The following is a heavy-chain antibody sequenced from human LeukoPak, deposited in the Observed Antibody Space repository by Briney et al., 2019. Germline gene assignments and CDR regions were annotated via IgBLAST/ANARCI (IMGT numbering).Heavy chain of an antibody. J-gene: IGHJ6*02. CDR3: ARVPLRYFDWLLRTDYGMDV. Sequence: GASVKVSCKVSGYTLTELSMHWVRQAPGKGLEWTGGFDPEDGETIYAQKFQGRVTMTEDTSTDTAYMELSSLRSEDTAVYYCARVPLRYFDWLLRTDYGMDVWGQGTTVTVSS. D-gene: IGHD3-9*01. V-gene: IGHV1-24*01. CDR2: FDPEDGET. CDR1: GYTLTELS.